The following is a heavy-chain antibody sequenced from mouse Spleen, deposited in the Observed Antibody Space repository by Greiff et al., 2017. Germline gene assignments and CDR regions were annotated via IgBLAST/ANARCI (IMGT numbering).Heavy chain of an antibody. V-gene: IGHV1-54*01. Sequence: VQLQQSGAELVRPGTSVKVSCKASGYAFTNYLIEWVKQRPGQGLEWIGVINPGSGGTNYNEKFKGKATLTADKSSSTAYMQLSSLTSEDSAVYFCARGGDGYYYWYFDVWGAGTTVTVSS. CDR1: GYAFTNYL. CDR2: INPGSGGT. J-gene: IGHJ1*01. D-gene: IGHD2-3*01. CDR3: ARGGDGYYYWYFDV.